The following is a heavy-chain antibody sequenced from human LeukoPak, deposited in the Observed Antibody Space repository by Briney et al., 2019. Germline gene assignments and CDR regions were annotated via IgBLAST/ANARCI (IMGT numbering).Heavy chain of an antibody. CDR2: IYSGGST. Sequence: GGSLRLSCAASGFSFNSHSMSWVRQAPGKGLEWVSVIYSGGSTYYADSVKGRFTISRDNSKNTLYLQMNSLRAEDTAVYYCARDRGAAAGPYDAFDIWGQGTMVTVSS. CDR3: ARDRGAAAGPYDAFDI. D-gene: IGHD6-13*01. J-gene: IGHJ3*02. V-gene: IGHV3-53*01. CDR1: GFSFNSHS.